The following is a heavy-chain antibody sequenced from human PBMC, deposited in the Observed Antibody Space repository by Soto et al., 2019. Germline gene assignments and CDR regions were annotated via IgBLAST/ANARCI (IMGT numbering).Heavy chain of an antibody. Sequence: PSETLSLTCAVYGGSFSGYYWSWIRQPPGKGLEWIGEINHSGSTNYNPSLKSRVTISVDTSKNQFSLKLSSVTAADTAVYYCARGVGATMMVHFDYWGQGTLVTSPQ. J-gene: IGHJ4*02. CDR2: INHSGST. V-gene: IGHV4-34*01. CDR1: GGSFSGYY. D-gene: IGHD1-26*01. CDR3: ARGVGATMMVHFDY.